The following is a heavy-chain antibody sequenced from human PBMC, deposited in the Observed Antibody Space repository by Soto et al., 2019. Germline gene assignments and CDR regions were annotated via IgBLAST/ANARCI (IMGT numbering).Heavy chain of an antibody. CDR3: AREPQWGMDV. CDR2: IYFSGST. Sequence: SETLSLTCSVSGGSINIHYWSWIRQPPGKGLEWIGYIYFSGSTNYNPSLKSRVTISVDTSKNQFSLKVSSVTAADTAVYYCAREPQWGMDVSDQGTTITFSS. J-gene: IGHJ6*02. V-gene: IGHV4-59*11. D-gene: IGHD6-19*01. CDR1: GGSINIHY.